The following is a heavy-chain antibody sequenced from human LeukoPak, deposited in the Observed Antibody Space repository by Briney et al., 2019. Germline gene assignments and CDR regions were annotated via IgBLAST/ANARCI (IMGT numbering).Heavy chain of an antibody. J-gene: IGHJ4*02. Sequence: GGSLSLSCAASGFTFSSYSMNWVRQAPGKGLEWVSSISSSSSYIYYADSVKGRFTISRDNAKNSLYLQMNSLRAEDTAVYYCARAKGLPAAPFDYWGQGTLVTVSS. CDR2: ISSSSSYI. V-gene: IGHV3-21*01. CDR3: ARAKGLPAAPFDY. CDR1: GFTFSSYS. D-gene: IGHD2-2*01.